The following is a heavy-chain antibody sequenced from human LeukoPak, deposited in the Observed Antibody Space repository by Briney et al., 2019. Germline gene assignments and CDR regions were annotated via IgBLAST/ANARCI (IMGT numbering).Heavy chain of an antibody. D-gene: IGHD6-13*01. J-gene: IGHJ6*03. Sequence: GASVKVSCKASGYTFTSYAMHWVRQAPGQRLEWMGLINAGNGNTKYSQEFQGRVTITRDTSASTAYMELSSLRAEDTAVYYCARDLSSSQLFYYYYYMDVWGKGTTVTISS. CDR3: ARDLSSSQLFYYYYYMDV. V-gene: IGHV1-3*03. CDR1: GYTFTSYA. CDR2: INAGNGNT.